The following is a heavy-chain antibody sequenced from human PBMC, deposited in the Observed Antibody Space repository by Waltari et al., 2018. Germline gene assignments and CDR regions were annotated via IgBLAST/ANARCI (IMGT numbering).Heavy chain of an antibody. Sequence: QVQLQESGPGLVKPSETLSLTCTVSGGSISSYYWSWLRQPPGTGLEWIGYIYYSGSTNYNPSLKSRVTISVDTSKNQFSLKLSSVTAADTAVYYCARDHGPRYSSSWYGAWFDPWGQGTLVTVSS. CDR1: GGSISSYY. CDR2: IYYSGST. D-gene: IGHD6-13*01. V-gene: IGHV4-59*01. J-gene: IGHJ5*02. CDR3: ARDHGPRYSSSWYGAWFDP.